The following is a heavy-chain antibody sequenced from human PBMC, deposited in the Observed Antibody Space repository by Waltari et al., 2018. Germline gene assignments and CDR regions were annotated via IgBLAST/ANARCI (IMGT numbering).Heavy chain of an antibody. CDR2: IIPFLGIS. CDR3: ARSGEMKGTVDY. J-gene: IGHJ4*02. CDR1: GGTFSTYT. Sequence: HVQLEQSGAEVKKPGSSVKVSCKASGGTFSTYTFTWVRQAPGQGLAWMGSIIPFLGISKYAQSLQARLTITVDQSTNTGYMELNNLRPEDTGVYYCARSGEMKGTVDYWGQGTLVTVSS. V-gene: IGHV1-69*02. D-gene: IGHD1-1*01.